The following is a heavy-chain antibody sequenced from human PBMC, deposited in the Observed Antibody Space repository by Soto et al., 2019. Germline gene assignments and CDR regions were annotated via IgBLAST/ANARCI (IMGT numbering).Heavy chain of an antibody. D-gene: IGHD6-13*01. CDR3: ARVEQHLEVNWSEL. CDR2: IYYRVST. Sequence: SEPLSLTCTVSGGSVSSGSYYWSWIPHPPGKGLEWIGYIYYRVSTNYNPSLKSRVTISVDTSKNPFSLKLSSVTAADTAVYYCARVEQHLEVNWSELWGHGTMV. CDR1: GGSVSSGSYY. V-gene: IGHV4-61*01. J-gene: IGHJ5*02.